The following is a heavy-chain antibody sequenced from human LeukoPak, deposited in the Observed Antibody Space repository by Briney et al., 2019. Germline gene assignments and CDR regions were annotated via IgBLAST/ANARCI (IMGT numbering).Heavy chain of an antibody. D-gene: IGHD3-22*01. V-gene: IGHV4-4*07. CDR1: GGSISSDY. CDR3: ARDEVPDYYDSSGYYSPLCD. J-gene: IGHJ4*02. Sequence: SETLSLTCAASGGSISSDYWSWSRQPAGEGLELIGRIYSSGSTNYNASLKSRVTISVGTSKNQFSLQLSAVSAAGTAVYYCARDEVPDYYDSSGYYSPLCDWGQGTLVTVSS. CDR2: IYSSGST.